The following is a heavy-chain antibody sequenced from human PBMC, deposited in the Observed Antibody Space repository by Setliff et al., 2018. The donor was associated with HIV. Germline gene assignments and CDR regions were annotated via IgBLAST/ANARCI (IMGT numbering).Heavy chain of an antibody. CDR2: INPAGGNS. J-gene: IGHJ3*02. CDR1: GYSFGDYY. D-gene: IGHD3-3*01. V-gene: IGHV1-46*01. Sequence: GASVKVSCKSSGYSFGDYYIHWVRQAPGQGLEWMGVINPAGGNSHYAQKFQGRVTMTRDTSTSTVYMELSSLRSEDTAIYYCARDPSYSPYYDFWSGYYPHDALDIWGQGTMVTVSS. CDR3: ARDPSYSPYYDFWSGYYPHDALDI.